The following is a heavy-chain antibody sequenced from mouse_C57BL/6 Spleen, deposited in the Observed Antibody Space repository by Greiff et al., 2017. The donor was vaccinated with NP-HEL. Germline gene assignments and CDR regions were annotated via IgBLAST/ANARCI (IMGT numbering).Heavy chain of an antibody. CDR3: ARSNYSNYFTWFAY. CDR1: GYTFTSYW. V-gene: IGHV1-64*01. J-gene: IGHJ3*01. CDR2: IHPNSGST. Sequence: QVQLQQPGAELVKPGASVKLSCKASGYTFTSYWMHWVKQRPGQGLEWIGMIHPNSGSTNYNEKFKSKATLTVDKSSSTAYMQLSSLTSEDSAVYYCARSNYSNYFTWFAYWGQGTLVTVSA. D-gene: IGHD2-5*01.